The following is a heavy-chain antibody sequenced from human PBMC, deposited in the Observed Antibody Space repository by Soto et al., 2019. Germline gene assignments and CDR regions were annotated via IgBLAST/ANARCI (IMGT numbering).Heavy chain of an antibody. CDR3: TTESPFWSGYSFDY. Sequence: GGSLRLSCAASGFTFSNAWMNWVRQAPGKGLEWVGRIKSKTDGGTTDYAAPVKGRFTISRDDSKNTLYLQMNSLKTEDTAVYYCTTESPFWSGYSFDYWGQGTLVTVSS. J-gene: IGHJ4*02. CDR2: IKSKTDGGTT. CDR1: GFTFSNAW. D-gene: IGHD3-3*01. V-gene: IGHV3-15*07.